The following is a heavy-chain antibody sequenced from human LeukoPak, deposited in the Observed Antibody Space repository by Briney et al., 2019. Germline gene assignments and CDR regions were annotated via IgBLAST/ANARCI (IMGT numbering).Heavy chain of an antibody. D-gene: IGHD3-22*01. CDR3: ARSGLLPEYYYYGMDV. CDR1: GGTFSSYG. V-gene: IGHV1-69*13. J-gene: IGHJ6*02. Sequence: ASVKVSCKASGGTFSSYGISWVRQAPGQGLEWMGGIIPISGTANYAQKFQGRVTITADESTSTAYMELSSLRSEDTAVYYCARSGLLPEYYYYGMDVWGQGTTVTVSS. CDR2: IIPISGTA.